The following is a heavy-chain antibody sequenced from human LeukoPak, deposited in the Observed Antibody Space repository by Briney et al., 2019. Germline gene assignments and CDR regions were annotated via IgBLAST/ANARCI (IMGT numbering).Heavy chain of an antibody. D-gene: IGHD6-19*01. CDR3: ATEQPVAGTGGDAFDY. Sequence: GASVKVSCKVSGYTLTELSMHWVRQAPGKGLEWMGGFDPEDGETIYAQKFQGRVTMTEDTSTDTAYMELSSLRSEDTAVYYCATEQPVAGTGGDAFDYRGQGTLVTVSS. J-gene: IGHJ4*02. CDR2: FDPEDGET. CDR1: GYTLTELS. V-gene: IGHV1-24*01.